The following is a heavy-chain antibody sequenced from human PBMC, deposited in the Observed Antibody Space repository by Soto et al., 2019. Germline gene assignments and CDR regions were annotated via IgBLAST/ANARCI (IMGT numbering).Heavy chain of an antibody. D-gene: IGHD4-17*01. CDR2: IYHSGST. Sequence: SETLSLTCAVSGGSISSSNWCSWVRQPPWKGLEWIGEIYHSGSTNYNPSLKSRVTISVEKSKNQFSLKLSSVTAADTAVYYCAREDYGDPLDYSGQGTLVAVCS. J-gene: IGHJ4*02. CDR1: GGSISSSNW. V-gene: IGHV4-4*02. CDR3: AREDYGDPLDY.